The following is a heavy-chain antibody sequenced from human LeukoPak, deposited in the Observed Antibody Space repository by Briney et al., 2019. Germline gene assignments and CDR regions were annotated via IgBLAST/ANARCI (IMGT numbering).Heavy chain of an antibody. V-gene: IGHV4-34*01. D-gene: IGHD6-19*01. J-gene: IGHJ3*02. CDR2: INHSGST. CDR3: ARPNSLAVAGIDDAFDI. CDR1: GGSFSGYY. Sequence: SETLSLTCAVYGGSFSGYYWSWIRQPPGKGLEWIGEINHSGSTNYNPSLKSRVTISVDTSKNQFSLKLSSVTAADTAVYYCARPNSLAVAGIDDAFDIWGQGTMVTVSS.